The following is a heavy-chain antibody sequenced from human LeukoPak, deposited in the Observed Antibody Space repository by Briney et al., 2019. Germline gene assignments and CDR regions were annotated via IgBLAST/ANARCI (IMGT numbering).Heavy chain of an antibody. Sequence: PSETLSLTCTVSGGSISSSSYYWGWIRQPPGKGLEWIGSIYYSGGTYYNPSLKSRVTMSVDTSKNQFSLKLSSVTAADTAVYYCARVWSMSSSPPPYWYFDLWGRGTLVTVSS. D-gene: IGHD6-6*01. V-gene: IGHV4-39*07. CDR3: ARVWSMSSSPPPYWYFDL. CDR1: GGSISSSSYY. J-gene: IGHJ2*01. CDR2: IYYSGGT.